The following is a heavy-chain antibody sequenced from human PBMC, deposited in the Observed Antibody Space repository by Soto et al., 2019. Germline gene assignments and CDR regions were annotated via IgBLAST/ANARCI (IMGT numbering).Heavy chain of an antibody. Sequence: EVQLVESGGGLVQPGGSLRLSCAASGFTFSSYWMSWVRQAPGKGLEWVANIKQDGSEKYYVDSVKGRFTISRDNAKNSLYLQMNSLRAEDTAVYYCARDSHSSGWYPDNAFDIWGQGTMVTVSS. CDR2: IKQDGSEK. CDR1: GFTFSSYW. CDR3: ARDSHSSGWYPDNAFDI. V-gene: IGHV3-7*01. D-gene: IGHD6-19*01. J-gene: IGHJ3*02.